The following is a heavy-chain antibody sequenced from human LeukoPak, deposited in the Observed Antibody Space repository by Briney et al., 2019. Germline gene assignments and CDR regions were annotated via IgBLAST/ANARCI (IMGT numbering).Heavy chain of an antibody. CDR1: GFTFSFYS. V-gene: IGHV3-21*03. CDR2: LSSSSSKV. J-gene: IGHJ4*02. CDR3: TRDGIGPHDY. Sequence: GGSLRLSCETSGFTFSFYSMNWVRQAPGKGLEWVSSLSSSSSKVPYADSVKGRFTISRDNAKNSLYLQMNSLRGEDTGVYYCTRDGIGPHDYWGQGTLVTVSS.